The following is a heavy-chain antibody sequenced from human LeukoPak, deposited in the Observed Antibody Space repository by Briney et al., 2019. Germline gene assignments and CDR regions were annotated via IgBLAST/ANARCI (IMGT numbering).Heavy chain of an antibody. D-gene: IGHD3-9*01. Sequence: HPGGSLRLSCEASGFTFSSYWMSWVRQAPGKGLEWVANIKTDGSEKYYVDSVKGRFTISRDNAKNSLYLQMYSLRAEDTAVYYCARDYTGYFPWGQGTLVIVSS. CDR1: GFTFSSYW. CDR2: IKTDGSEK. V-gene: IGHV3-7*03. CDR3: ARDYTGYFP. J-gene: IGHJ5*02.